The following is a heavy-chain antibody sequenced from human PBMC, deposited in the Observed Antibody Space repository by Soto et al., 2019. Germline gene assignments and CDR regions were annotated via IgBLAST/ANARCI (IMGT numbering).Heavy chain of an antibody. J-gene: IGHJ6*02. CDR3: ARDPSYYGMDV. Sequence: GGPVEVSCKASWDTVNIYAVDLACQAPGQRLEWMGWINAGNGNTKYSQKFQGRVTITRDTSASTAYMELSSLRSEDTAVYYCARDPSYYGMDVWGQGTPVTVSS. V-gene: IGHV1-3*01. CDR2: INAGNGNT. CDR1: WDTVNIYA.